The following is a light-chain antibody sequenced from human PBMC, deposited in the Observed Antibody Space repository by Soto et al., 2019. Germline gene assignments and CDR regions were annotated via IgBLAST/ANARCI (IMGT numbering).Light chain of an antibody. CDR3: LLSYSGARVV. CDR2: ETD. J-gene: IGLJ2*01. Sequence: QAVVTQEPSLTVSPGGTVTLTCGSSTRAVTSGHYPYWFQQKPGQAPTTLIYETDNKHSWTPARFSGSLLGGKAALTLSGAQPEDEAQYYCLLSYSGARVVFGGGTKLTVL. V-gene: IGLV7-46*01. CDR1: TRAVTSGHY.